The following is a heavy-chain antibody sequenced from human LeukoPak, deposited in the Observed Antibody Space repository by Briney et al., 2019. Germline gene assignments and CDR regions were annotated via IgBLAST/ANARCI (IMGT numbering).Heavy chain of an antibody. J-gene: IGHJ4*02. CDR3: ARGIVVVPAATPGGIDY. D-gene: IGHD2-2*01. CDR2: IKQDGSEK. CDR1: GFTFSSYW. Sequence: PGGSLRLSCAASGFTFSSYWMSWVRQAPGKGLEWVANIKQDGSEKYYVDSVKGRFTISRDNAKNSLYLQMNSLRAEDTAVYYCARGIVVVPAATPGGIDYWGQGTLVTVSS. V-gene: IGHV3-7*01.